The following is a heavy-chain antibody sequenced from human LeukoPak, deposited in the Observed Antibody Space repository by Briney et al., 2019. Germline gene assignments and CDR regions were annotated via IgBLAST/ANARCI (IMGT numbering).Heavy chain of an antibody. J-gene: IGHJ3*02. V-gene: IGHV4-59*01. CDR2: IYHDGNT. D-gene: IGHD3-10*01. Sequence: PSETLSLTCTVSGGSMTGYYWTWIRQPPGKGLEWIGYIYHDGNTNYNPSLKSRVTISVDTSKKQFPLKLSSVTAADTAVYYCARKIRGIDAFDIWGQGTMVTVSS. CDR3: ARKIRGIDAFDI. CDR1: GGSMTGYY.